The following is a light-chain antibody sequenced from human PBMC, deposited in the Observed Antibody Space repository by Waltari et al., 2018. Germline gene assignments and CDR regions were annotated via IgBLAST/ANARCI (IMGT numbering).Light chain of an antibody. V-gene: IGLV2-14*03. CDR3: SSHTTRSTWV. J-gene: IGLJ3*02. CDR1: PDDIGYYDY. CDR2: DVR. Sequence: QSALTQPASVSGSPGQSTTTSCTGTPDDIGYYDYFSWYQQHLGKAPKLIIYDVRDRPSGVSNRFSGSKSGNTASLTISGLQADDEADYYCSSHTTRSTWVFGGGTKLTVL.